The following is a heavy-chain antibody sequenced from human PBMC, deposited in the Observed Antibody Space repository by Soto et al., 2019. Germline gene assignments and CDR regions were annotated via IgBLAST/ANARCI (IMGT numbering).Heavy chain of an antibody. CDR3: TRDRGLLWFGELFPFDY. V-gene: IGHV3-49*04. Sequence: PGGSLRLSCTASGFTFGDYAMSWVRQAPGKGLEWVGFIRSKAYGGTTEYAASVKGRFTISRDDSKSIAYLQMNSLKTEDTAVYYCTRDRGLLWFGELFPFDYWGQGTLVTVSS. CDR1: GFTFGDYA. J-gene: IGHJ4*02. CDR2: IRSKAYGGTT. D-gene: IGHD3-10*01.